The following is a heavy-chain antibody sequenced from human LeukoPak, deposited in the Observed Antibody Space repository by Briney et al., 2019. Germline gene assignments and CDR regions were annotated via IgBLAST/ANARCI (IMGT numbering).Heavy chain of an antibody. CDR2: INGDGSST. CDR1: GFRFSSSW. J-gene: IGHJ4*02. Sequence: GGSLRLSCAASGFRFSSSWMRWVRQGPGKGLVWVSRINGDGSSTTYADSVQGRFTISRDNAKNTLYLQMNSLRAEDTAVYYCARTDNLDYWGQGSLVTVSS. V-gene: IGHV3-74*01. CDR3: ARTDNLDY. D-gene: IGHD5-24*01.